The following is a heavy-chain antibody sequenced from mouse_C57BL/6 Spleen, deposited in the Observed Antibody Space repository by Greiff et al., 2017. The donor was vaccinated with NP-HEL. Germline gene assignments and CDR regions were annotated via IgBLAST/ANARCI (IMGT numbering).Heavy chain of an antibody. CDR1: GFTFSSYG. D-gene: IGHD1-3*01. Sequence: EVKVVESGGDLVKPGGSLKLSCAASGFTFSSYGMSWVRPTPDKRLEWVATISSGGSYTYYPDSVKGRFTISRDNAKNTLYLQMSSLKSEDTAMYYCARHFNFYFDYWGQGTTLTVSS. V-gene: IGHV5-6*01. CDR3: ARHFNFYFDY. CDR2: ISSGGSYT. J-gene: IGHJ2*01.